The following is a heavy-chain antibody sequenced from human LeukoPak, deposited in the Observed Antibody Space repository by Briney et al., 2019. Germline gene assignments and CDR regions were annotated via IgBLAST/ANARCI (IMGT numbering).Heavy chain of an antibody. J-gene: IGHJ3*02. D-gene: IGHD3-16*02. CDR2: IYYSGST. CDR1: GGSISSSSYY. CDR3: AKSKGNYDYVWGSYRYTGAAFDI. V-gene: IGHV4-39*07. Sequence: SETLSLTCTVSGGSISSSSYYWGWIRQPPGKGLEWIGSIYYSGSTYYNPSLKSRVTISVDTSKNQFSLKLSSVTAADTAVYYCAKSKGNYDYVWGSYRYTGAAFDIWGQGTMVTVSS.